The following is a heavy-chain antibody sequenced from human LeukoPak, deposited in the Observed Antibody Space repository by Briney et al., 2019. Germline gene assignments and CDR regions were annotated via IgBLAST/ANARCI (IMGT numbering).Heavy chain of an antibody. CDR1: GGSISSSGYY. CDR3: YTTSGGRPH. Sequence: PSETLSLTCTVSGGSISSSGYYWGWIRQPPGKGLEWIGSMHYSGSTNYNPSVKSRVTISADTSRNQFSLNLSSVTAADTAVYYCYTTSGGRPHWGQGTLVTASS. D-gene: IGHD2-2*02. J-gene: IGHJ4*02. V-gene: IGHV4-39*01. CDR2: MHYSGST.